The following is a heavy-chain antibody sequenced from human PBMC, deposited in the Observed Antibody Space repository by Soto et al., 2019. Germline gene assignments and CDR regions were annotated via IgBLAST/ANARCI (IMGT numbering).Heavy chain of an antibody. D-gene: IGHD3-9*01. J-gene: IGHJ4*02. Sequence: SETLSLTCTVSGGSIISGDYYWSLIRQPPGKGLEWIGYIYYSGSTYYNPSLKSRVTISVDTSKNQFSLKLSSVTAADTAVYYCARGGRRYDILTGYHGYYFDYWGQGTLVTVSS. CDR3: ARGGRRYDILTGYHGYYFDY. V-gene: IGHV4-30-4*01. CDR1: GGSIISGDYY. CDR2: IYYSGST.